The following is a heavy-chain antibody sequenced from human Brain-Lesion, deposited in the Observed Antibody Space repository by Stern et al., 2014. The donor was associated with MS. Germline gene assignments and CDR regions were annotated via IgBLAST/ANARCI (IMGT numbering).Heavy chain of an antibody. D-gene: IGHD1-26*01. Sequence: QVQLVQSGAEVKKPGASVKVSCKVSGYTLTELSMHWVRQAPRKGLEWMGGFDPEDGETIYAEKFQGRVTMTEDTSTDTAYMELSSLRSEDTAVYYCATLSPGAGGNYYRHFDYWGQGTLVTVSS. CDR3: ATLSPGAGGNYYRHFDY. CDR1: GYTLTELS. V-gene: IGHV1-24*01. J-gene: IGHJ4*02. CDR2: FDPEDGET.